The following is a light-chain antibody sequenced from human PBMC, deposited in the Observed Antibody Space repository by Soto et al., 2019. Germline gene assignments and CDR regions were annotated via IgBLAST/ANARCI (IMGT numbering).Light chain of an antibody. CDR2: NVN. CDR3: CSFTVTNTYV. CDR1: NSNVGAYDH. J-gene: IGLJ1*01. V-gene: IGLV2-14*01. Sequence: QSALTQPASESASLGQSITISCTGTNSNVGAYDHVSWYQQRPGKAPKLLIYNVNHRPSETSHRFSGSKSGNTASLTISGLQTEDEGDYYCCSFTVTNTYVFGTGTKLTVL.